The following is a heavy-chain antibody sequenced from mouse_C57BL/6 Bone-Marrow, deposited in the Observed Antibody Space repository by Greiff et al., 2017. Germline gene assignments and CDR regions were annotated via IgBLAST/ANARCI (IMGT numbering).Heavy chain of an antibody. CDR3: ARPPDSSGYVGFAY. Sequence: EVKLMESGGDLVKPGGSLKLSCAASGFTFSSYGMSWVRQTPDKRLEWVATISSGGSYTYYPDSVKGRFTISRDNAKNTLYLQMSSLKSEDTAMYYCARPPDSSGYVGFAYWGQGTLVTVSA. CDR2: ISSGGSYT. V-gene: IGHV5-6*01. CDR1: GFTFSSYG. D-gene: IGHD3-2*02. J-gene: IGHJ3*01.